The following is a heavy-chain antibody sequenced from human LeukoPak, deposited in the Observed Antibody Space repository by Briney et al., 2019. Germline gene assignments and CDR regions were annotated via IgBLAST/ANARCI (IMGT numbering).Heavy chain of an antibody. CDR1: GFTFDDYA. V-gene: IGHV3-30*02. D-gene: IGHD5-18*01. Sequence: GGSLRLSCAASGFTFDDYAMHWVRQAPGKGLEWVAFIRYDGSNKYYADSVKGRFTISRDNSKNTLYLQMNSLRAEDTAVCYCAKDNSYGLHFFDYWGQGTLVTVSS. J-gene: IGHJ4*02. CDR3: AKDNSYGLHFFDY. CDR2: IRYDGSNK.